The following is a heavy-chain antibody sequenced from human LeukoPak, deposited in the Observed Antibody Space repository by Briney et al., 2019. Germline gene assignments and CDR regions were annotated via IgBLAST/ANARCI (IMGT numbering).Heavy chain of an antibody. CDR1: GFSVSSNF. Sequence: PGGSLRLSCTASGFSVSSNFMSWVRQAPGKGLEWVSVLYSGANTYYADSVKGRFTISRDNAKNTLYLQMNSLRAEDTAVYYCARGNNNNFDHWGQGTLVTVSS. V-gene: IGHV3-53*01. CDR3: ARGNNNNFDH. CDR2: LYSGANT. D-gene: IGHD1/OR15-1a*01. J-gene: IGHJ5*02.